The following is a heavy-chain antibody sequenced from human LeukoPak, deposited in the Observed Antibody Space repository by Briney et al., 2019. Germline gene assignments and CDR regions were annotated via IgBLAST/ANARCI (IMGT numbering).Heavy chain of an antibody. V-gene: IGHV4-39*01. D-gene: IGHD3-3*01. CDR3: VRHDGRGGSTMGAFDS. CDR1: AASISSSSHH. CDR2: IYSGWTI. Sequence: SETLSLTCTISAASISSSSHHWGWIRQSPGKGLEWIGSIYSGWTIYYSPSLNSRVTISVVTSKDQFIQQLNSVTAADTAVYYCVRHDGRGGSTMGAFDSWGQGSLVTVSS. J-gene: IGHJ5*01.